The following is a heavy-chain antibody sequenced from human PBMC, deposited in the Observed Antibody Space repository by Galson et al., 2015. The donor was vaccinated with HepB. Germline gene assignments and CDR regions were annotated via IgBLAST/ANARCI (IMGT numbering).Heavy chain of an antibody. D-gene: IGHD3-3*01. V-gene: IGHV4-34*01. J-gene: IGHJ4*01. Sequence: SATLSLTCAVDGRSFSGDYCSWVSQPPGKGLEWTGEINHRGSTNYTPSLKSRVTIPLHTTKNQFSLKLSCVTAADTTVYYFARDAGMAADTILGESFGYWGQGTMVTVSS. CDR3: ARDAGMAADTILGESFGY. CDR1: GRSFSGDY. CDR2: INHRGST.